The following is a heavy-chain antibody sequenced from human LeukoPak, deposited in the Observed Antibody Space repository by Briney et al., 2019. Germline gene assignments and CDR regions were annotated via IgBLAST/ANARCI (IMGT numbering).Heavy chain of an antibody. J-gene: IGHJ4*02. V-gene: IGHV3-7*01. CDR3: VRDGDTSGYTN. D-gene: IGHD3-22*01. Sequence: QPGGSLRLSCAASGFTFSSYWMHWVRQAPGKGLEWVANIKQDGSEKYYVDSVKGRFTISRDNAKNSLYLQMNSLRAEDTAVYSCVRDGDTSGYTNWGPGTLVTVSS. CDR2: IKQDGSEK. CDR1: GFTFSSYW.